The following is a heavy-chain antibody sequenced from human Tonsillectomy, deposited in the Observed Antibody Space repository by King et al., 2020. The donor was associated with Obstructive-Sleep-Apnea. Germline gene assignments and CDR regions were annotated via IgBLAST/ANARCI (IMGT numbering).Heavy chain of an antibody. CDR1: GFIFSRYG. J-gene: IGHJ6*02. CDR3: AKGSSWYEDYYGMDV. D-gene: IGHD6-13*01. CDR2: IRYDGSNK. V-gene: IGHV3-30*02. Sequence: VQLVESGGGVVQPGGSLRLSCAASGFIFSRYGMHWVRQAPGKGLEWVAFIRYDGSNKYYADSVKGRFTISRDNSKNTLYLQMNSLRAEDTAVYYCAKGSSWYEDYYGMDVWGQGATVTVSS.